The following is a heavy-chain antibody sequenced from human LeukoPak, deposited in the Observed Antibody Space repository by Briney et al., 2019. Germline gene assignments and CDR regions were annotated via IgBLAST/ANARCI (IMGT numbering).Heavy chain of an antibody. V-gene: IGHV3-23*01. CDR2: INGGGGST. CDR3: AKIGANVGF. CDR1: GFTFSIYG. Sequence: PGGSLRLTCAASGFTFSIYGMGWVRQAPGKGLDWVSSINGGGGSTYYADSVKGRFTISRDNSKNTLYLQMNSLRAEDTAVYYCAKIGANVGFWGQGTLVTVSS. D-gene: IGHD4/OR15-4a*01. J-gene: IGHJ4*02.